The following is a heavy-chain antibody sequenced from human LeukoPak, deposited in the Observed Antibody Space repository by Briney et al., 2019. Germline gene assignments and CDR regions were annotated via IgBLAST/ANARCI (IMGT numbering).Heavy chain of an antibody. V-gene: IGHV3-30*02. CDR1: GFTFSSYG. CDR2: IRYDGSNK. CDR3: AKDAETMVRGVGYYYYYMDV. Sequence: PGGSLRLSCAASGFTFSSYGMHWVRQAPGKGLEWVAFIRYDGSNKYYADSVKGRFTISRDNSKNTLYLQMNSLRAEDTAVYYCAKDAETMVRGVGYYYYYMDVWGKGTTVTISS. J-gene: IGHJ6*03. D-gene: IGHD3-10*01.